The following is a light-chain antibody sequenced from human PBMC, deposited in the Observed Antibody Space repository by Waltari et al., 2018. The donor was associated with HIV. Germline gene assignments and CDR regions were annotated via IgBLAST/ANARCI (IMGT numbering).Light chain of an antibody. CDR2: EVS. CDR3: SSYTTSSTWV. J-gene: IGLJ3*02. Sequence: QSALPQPASVSGSPGQSITIPCTGTSRKFVGYKYVSWYQQQQGKAPKLMISEVSNRPSGVSNRFSGSKSGNTASLTISGLQAEDEADYYCSSYTTSSTWVFGGGTKLTVL. CDR1: SRKFVGYKY. V-gene: IGLV2-14*01.